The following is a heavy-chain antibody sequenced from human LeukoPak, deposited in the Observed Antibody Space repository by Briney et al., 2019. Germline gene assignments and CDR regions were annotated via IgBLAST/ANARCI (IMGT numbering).Heavy chain of an antibody. CDR3: ATSRGAYSGSHSSFDY. Sequence: PSETLSLTCTVSGGSISIYYWSWIRQPAVKGLEWIGRIYTSGSTNYNPSLKSRVTMSVDTSKNQFSLKLSSVTAADTAVYYCATSRGAYSGSHSSFDYWGQGTLVTVSS. V-gene: IGHV4-4*07. J-gene: IGHJ4*02. D-gene: IGHD1-26*01. CDR2: IYTSGST. CDR1: GGSISIYY.